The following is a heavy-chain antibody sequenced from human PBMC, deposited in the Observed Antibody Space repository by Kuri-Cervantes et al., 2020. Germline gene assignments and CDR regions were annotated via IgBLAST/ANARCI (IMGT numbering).Heavy chain of an antibody. CDR3: ATSRRLASRPDYFDY. Sequence: ASVKVSCKASGYTFTTYGITWMRQVTGQGLEWLGNIRTYNGNTNYAEEFQGRVTMTTDTSTSTAYMELSGLTSEDTAFYYCATSRRLASRPDYFDYWGQGTLVTVSS. V-gene: IGHV1-18*01. CDR1: GYTFTTYG. J-gene: IGHJ4*02. CDR2: IRTYNGNT. D-gene: IGHD6-6*01.